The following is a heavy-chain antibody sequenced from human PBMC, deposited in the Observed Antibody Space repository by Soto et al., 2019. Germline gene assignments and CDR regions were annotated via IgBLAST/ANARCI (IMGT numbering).Heavy chain of an antibody. CDR2: IIPILGIA. V-gene: IGHV1-69*04. Sequence: SVKVSCKASGGTFSSYTISWVRQAPGQGLEWMGRIIPILGIANYAQKFQGRVTITADKSTSTAYMELSSLRSEDTAVYYCARDRPERQGWFDPWGQGTLVTVSS. CDR1: GGTFSSYT. J-gene: IGHJ5*02. CDR3: ARDRPERQGWFDP.